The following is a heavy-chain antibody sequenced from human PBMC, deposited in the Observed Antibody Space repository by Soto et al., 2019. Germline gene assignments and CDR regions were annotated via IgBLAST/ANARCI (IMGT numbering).Heavy chain of an antibody. Sequence: GASVKVSCKASGYTFTSYYMHWVRQAPGQGLEWMGIINPSGGSTSYAQKFQGRVTMTRDTSTSTVYMELSSLRSEDTAVYYCASSSWGTTVTNYYYYGMDVWGQGTTVTVSS. V-gene: IGHV1-46*01. CDR3: ASSSWGTTVTNYYYYGMDV. D-gene: IGHD4-4*01. J-gene: IGHJ6*02. CDR1: GYTFTSYY. CDR2: INPSGGST.